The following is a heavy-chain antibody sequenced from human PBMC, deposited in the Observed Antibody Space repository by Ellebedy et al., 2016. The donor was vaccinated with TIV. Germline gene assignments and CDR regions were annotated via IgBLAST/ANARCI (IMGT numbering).Heavy chain of an antibody. CDR3: ARERYDILTGYQYGMDV. Sequence: GESLKISCEASRFTFSTYAMSWVRQAPGKGLEWVSSITGSGDTTYYADSVKGRFTISRDNSKKTLDLQMNSLRAEDTAVYYCARERYDILTGYQYGMDVWGQGTTVTVSS. V-gene: IGHV3-23*01. D-gene: IGHD3-9*01. CDR2: ITGSGDTT. CDR1: RFTFSTYA. J-gene: IGHJ6*02.